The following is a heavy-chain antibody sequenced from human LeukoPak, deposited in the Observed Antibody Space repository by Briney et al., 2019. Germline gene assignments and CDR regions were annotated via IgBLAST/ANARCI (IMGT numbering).Heavy chain of an antibody. CDR1: GYTFTGYY. V-gene: IGHV1-2*02. CDR3: AREAPGGCSSTSCYRPFDY. J-gene: IGHJ4*02. Sequence: ASVKVSCKASGYTFTGYYMHWVRQAPGQGLEWMGWINPNSGGTNYAQKFQGRVTMTRDTSISTAYMELSRLRSDDTAVYYRAREAPGGCSSTSCYRPFDYWGQGTLVTVSS. D-gene: IGHD2-2*02. CDR2: INPNSGGT.